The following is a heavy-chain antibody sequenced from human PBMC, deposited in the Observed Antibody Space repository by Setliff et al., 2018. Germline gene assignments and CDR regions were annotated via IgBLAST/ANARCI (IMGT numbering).Heavy chain of an antibody. Sequence: GGSLRLSCAASGFTFSSYSMNWVRQAPGKGLEWVSSISSSSSYIYYADSVKGRFTISRDNAKNSLYLQMNSLSAEDTAVYYCAERLDGSGSHYSTLYHWGPGTLVTVSS. J-gene: IGHJ1*01. V-gene: IGHV3-21*04. CDR2: ISSSSSYI. D-gene: IGHD3-10*01. CDR1: GFTFSSYS. CDR3: AERLDGSGSHYSTLYH.